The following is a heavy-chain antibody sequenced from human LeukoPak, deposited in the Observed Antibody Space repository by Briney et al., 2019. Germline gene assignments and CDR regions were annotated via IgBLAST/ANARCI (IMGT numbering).Heavy chain of an antibody. Sequence: SETLSLTCTVSGVSIRTDYWSWIRQTPGKGLEWIAYIFDIGSTTYNPSLKSRVTMSMDTSKNQFSLTLSSVTAADAGMYNCARAGRTISGSFDTWGQGTLVTVSS. D-gene: IGHD4/OR15-4a*01. J-gene: IGHJ4*02. CDR3: ARAGRTISGSFDT. V-gene: IGHV4-59*01. CDR2: IFDIGST. CDR1: GVSIRTDY.